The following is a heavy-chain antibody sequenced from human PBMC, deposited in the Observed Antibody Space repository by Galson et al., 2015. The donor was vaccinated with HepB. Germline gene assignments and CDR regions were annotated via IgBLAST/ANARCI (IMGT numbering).Heavy chain of an antibody. CDR3: ARDPLTNYDVLTGHYSTAGFDC. Sequence: CAISGDSVSSNTAAWNWIRQSPSRGLEWLGRTYCRSKCYNDYAPSVKRRITINADTSKNQFSLQLNSVTPEDTAVYYCARDPLTNYDVLTGHYSTAGFDCWGQGSLVTVSS. J-gene: IGHJ4*02. V-gene: IGHV6-1*01. CDR2: TYCRSKCYN. D-gene: IGHD3-9*01. CDR1: GDSVSSNTAA.